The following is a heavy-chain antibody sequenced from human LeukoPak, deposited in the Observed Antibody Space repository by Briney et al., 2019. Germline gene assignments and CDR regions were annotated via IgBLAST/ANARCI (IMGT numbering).Heavy chain of an antibody. Sequence: GGSLRLSCAASGFTFTGYTINWVRQAPGKGLEWVSCISSSTTDIYYADSVKGRFTISRDNAKRSVYLQMNSLRVEDTAVYYCARVYDGDYGGVDYWGRGTLVTVSS. V-gene: IGHV3-21*01. J-gene: IGHJ4*02. D-gene: IGHD4-17*01. CDR2: ISSSTTDI. CDR1: GFTFTGYT. CDR3: ARVYDGDYGGVDY.